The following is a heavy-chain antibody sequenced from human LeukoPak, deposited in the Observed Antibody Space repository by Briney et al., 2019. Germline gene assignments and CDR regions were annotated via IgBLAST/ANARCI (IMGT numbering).Heavy chain of an antibody. J-gene: IGHJ5*02. V-gene: IGHV4-59*08. D-gene: IGHD3-10*01. CDR2: IYYSGST. CDR3: ARQDYGSGDKGYNWFDP. Sequence: PSETLSLTYTVSGGSISSYYWSWIRQPPGKGLEWIGYIYYSGSTNYNPSLKSRVTISVDTSKNQFSLKLSSVTAADTAVYYCARQDYGSGDKGYNWFDPWGQGTLVTVSS. CDR1: GGSISSYY.